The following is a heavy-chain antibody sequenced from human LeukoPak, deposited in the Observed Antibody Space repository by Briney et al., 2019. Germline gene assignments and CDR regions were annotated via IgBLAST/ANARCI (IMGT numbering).Heavy chain of an antibody. D-gene: IGHD6-6*01. J-gene: IGHJ6*02. CDR2: IYYSGST. Sequence: PSETLSLTCTVSGGSISSYYWSWIRQPPGKGLEWIGYIYYSGSTNYNPSLKSRVTISVDTSKNQFSLKLSSVTAADTAVYYCARRSSRPYYYYGMDVWGQGTTVTVSS. CDR3: ARRSSRPYYYYGMDV. V-gene: IGHV4-59*12. CDR1: GGSISSYY.